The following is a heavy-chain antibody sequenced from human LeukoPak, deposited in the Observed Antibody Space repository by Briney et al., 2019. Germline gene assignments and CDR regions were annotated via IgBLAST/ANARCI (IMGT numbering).Heavy chain of an antibody. J-gene: IGHJ4*02. V-gene: IGHV1-2*06. CDR2: INPSSGDT. Sequence: GASVKVSCKASGYTFTGYHMHWVRQAPGQGLEWMGRINPSSGDTNYAQEFLGRVTMTRDTSISTAYMELSRLRSDDTAVYYCARGSIAARSCIDYWGRGTLVTVSS. CDR1: GYTFTGYH. D-gene: IGHD6-6*01. CDR3: ARGSIAARSCIDY.